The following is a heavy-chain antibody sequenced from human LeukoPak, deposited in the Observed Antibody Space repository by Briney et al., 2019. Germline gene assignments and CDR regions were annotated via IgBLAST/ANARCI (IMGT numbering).Heavy chain of an antibody. V-gene: IGHV3-30-3*01. CDR3: ARGTDFWSGPSPFDY. D-gene: IGHD3-3*01. CDR2: ISYDGSNK. J-gene: IGHJ4*02. Sequence: GGSLRLSCAASGFTFSSYAMHRVRQAPGKGLEWVAVISYDGSNKYYADSVKGRFTISRDNSKNTLYLQMNSLRAEDTAVYYCARGTDFWSGPSPFDYWGQGTLVTVSS. CDR1: GFTFSSYA.